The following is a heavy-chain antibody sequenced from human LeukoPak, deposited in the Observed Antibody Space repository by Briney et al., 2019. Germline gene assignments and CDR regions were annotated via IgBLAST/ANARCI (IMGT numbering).Heavy chain of an antibody. CDR1: GGTFSSYA. V-gene: IGHV1-69*13. J-gene: IGHJ4*02. CDR2: IIPIFGTA. Sequence: SVKVSCKASGGTFSSYAISWVRQAPGQGLEWMGGIIPIFGTANYAQKFQGRVTITADESTSTAYMELSSLRSEDTAVYYCARDPYSSGWRDGIDYWGQGTLVTVSS. CDR3: ARDPYSSGWRDGIDY. D-gene: IGHD6-19*01.